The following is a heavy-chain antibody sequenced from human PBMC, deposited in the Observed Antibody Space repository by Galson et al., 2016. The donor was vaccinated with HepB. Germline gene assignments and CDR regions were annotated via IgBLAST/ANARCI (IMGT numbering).Heavy chain of an antibody. CDR3: ARVIVYPVTKSKGDACVDV. D-gene: IGHD2-21*01. CDR2: IYTGDSDT. J-gene: IGHJ6*02. Sequence: QSGAEVKKPGESLKISCRGSGYSFTHYWIGWVRQMPGKGLEWMGIIYTGDSDTRYSPSFQGQVTIPADKSITTAYLQWSSLKASDTAKYHCARVIVYPVTKSKGDACVDVWGQGTTVTVSS. CDR1: GYSFTHYW. V-gene: IGHV5-51*01.